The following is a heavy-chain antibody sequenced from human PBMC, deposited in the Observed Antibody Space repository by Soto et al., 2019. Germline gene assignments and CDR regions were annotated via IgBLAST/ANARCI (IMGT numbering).Heavy chain of an antibody. D-gene: IGHD3-9*01. CDR3: AKDPYDILTGPYDY. CDR1: GFTFSSYA. CDR2: ISGSGGST. J-gene: IGHJ4*02. Sequence: GGSLRLSCAASGFTFSSYAMSWVRQAPGKGLEWVSAISGSGGSTYYADSVKGRFTISRDNSKNTLYLQMNSLRAEDTAVYYCAKDPYDILTGPYDYWGQGTLVTVSS. V-gene: IGHV3-23*01.